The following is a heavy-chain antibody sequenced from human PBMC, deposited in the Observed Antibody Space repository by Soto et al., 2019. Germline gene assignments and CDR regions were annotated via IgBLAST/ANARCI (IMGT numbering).Heavy chain of an antibody. V-gene: IGHV3-23*01. CDR2: ISGSGGST. CDR3: ARGDYGSYYYYMDV. Sequence: SLRLSCSASGFTFSSYAMSWVRQAPGKGLEWVSAISGSGGSTYYADSVKGRFTISRDNAKNTLYLQMNSLRAEDTAVYYCARGDYGSYYYYMDVWGKGTTVTVSS. D-gene: IGHD4-17*01. CDR1: GFTFSSYA. J-gene: IGHJ6*03.